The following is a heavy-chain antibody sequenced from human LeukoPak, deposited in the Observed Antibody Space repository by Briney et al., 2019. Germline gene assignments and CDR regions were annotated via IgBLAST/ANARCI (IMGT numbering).Heavy chain of an antibody. CDR3: ARTYYDFWSGYYFFDY. CDR2: ISGSGGST. Sequence: GGSLRLSCAASGFTFSSYAMSWVRQAPGKGLEWVSAISGSGGSTYYADSVKGRFTISRDNSKNTLYLQMNSLRAEDTAVYYCARTYYDFWSGYYFFDYWGQGTLVTVSS. CDR1: GFTFSSYA. D-gene: IGHD3-3*01. J-gene: IGHJ4*02. V-gene: IGHV3-23*01.